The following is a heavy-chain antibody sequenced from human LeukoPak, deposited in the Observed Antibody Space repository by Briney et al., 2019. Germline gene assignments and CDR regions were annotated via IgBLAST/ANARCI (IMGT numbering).Heavy chain of an antibody. CDR2: IYTSGST. J-gene: IGHJ4*02. CDR1: GGSISSYY. Sequence: SETLSLTCTVSGGSISSYYWSWIRQPAGKGLEWIGRIYTSGSTNYNPSLKSRVTMSVDTSKNQFSLKLSSVTAADTAVYYCARGYCSNNICLGRPYFDYWGQGTLVTVSS. CDR3: ARGYCSNNICLGRPYFDY. D-gene: IGHD2-2*01. V-gene: IGHV4-4*07.